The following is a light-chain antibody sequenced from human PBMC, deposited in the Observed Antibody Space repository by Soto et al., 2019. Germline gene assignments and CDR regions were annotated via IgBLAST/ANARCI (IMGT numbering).Light chain of an antibody. Sequence: DIQMTQSPSSLSASVGDRVTITCRASQSISSYLNWYQQKPGKPPKLLIYAASSLQSGVPSRFSGSGSGTGFTLTISSLQPEDFATYYCQQSYSAITFGQGTRLEIK. CDR1: QSISSY. J-gene: IGKJ5*01. V-gene: IGKV1-39*01. CDR3: QQSYSAIT. CDR2: AAS.